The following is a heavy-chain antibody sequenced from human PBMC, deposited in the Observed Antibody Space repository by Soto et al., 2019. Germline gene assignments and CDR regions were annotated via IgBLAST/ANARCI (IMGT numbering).Heavy chain of an antibody. CDR2: ITNTGGTT. Sequence: EVQLLESGGGLVQPGGSLRLSCAASGFSFSSYAMSWVRQAPGKGLEWVSAITNTGGTTYYAGSVRGRFTSSRDNDKNTLYLQMNSLRAGDTAIYYFAKDRSFFDYWGQGSLGTVS. J-gene: IGHJ4*02. CDR3: AKDRSFFDY. V-gene: IGHV3-23*01. CDR1: GFSFSSYA.